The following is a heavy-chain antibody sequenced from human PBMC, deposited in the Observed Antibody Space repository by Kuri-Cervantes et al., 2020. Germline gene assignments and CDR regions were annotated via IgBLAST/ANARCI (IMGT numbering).Heavy chain of an antibody. V-gene: IGHV3-74*01. D-gene: IGHD5-24*01. Sequence: GGSLRLSCAASGFTFSNYWMHWVRQAPGKGLVWVSRINSDGSSTTYADSVKGRFTISRDNAKNTLDLQMNSLRAEDTAVYYCARGDRDGYNYFYYYGMDVWGQGTTVTVSS. CDR2: INSDGSST. CDR1: GFTFSNYW. CDR3: ARGDRDGYNYFYYYGMDV. J-gene: IGHJ6*02.